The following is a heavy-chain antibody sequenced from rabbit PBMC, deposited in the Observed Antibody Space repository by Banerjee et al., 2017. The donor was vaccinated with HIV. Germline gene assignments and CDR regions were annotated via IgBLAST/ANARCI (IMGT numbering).Heavy chain of an antibody. CDR3: ARVYYYSSGWGADYYGMDL. CDR1: GFSFSSGYD. J-gene: IGHJ6*01. D-gene: IGHD4-1*01. CDR2: IYTGDGKT. Sequence: QSLEESGGGLVQPEGSLTLTCKASGFSFSSGYDMCWVRQAPGKGLEWIGCIYTGDGKTYYASWAKGRFTISSTSSTTVTLQMTSLTAADTATYFCARVYYYSSGWGADYYGMDLWGPGTLVTVS. V-gene: IGHV1S40*01.